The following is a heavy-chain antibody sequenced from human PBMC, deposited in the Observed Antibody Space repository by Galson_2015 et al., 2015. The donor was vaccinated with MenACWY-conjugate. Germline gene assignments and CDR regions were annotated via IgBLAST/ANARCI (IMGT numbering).Heavy chain of an antibody. CDR2: ISGSGGST. CDR3: ATFGVSFIYWYFDL. V-gene: IGHV3-23*01. J-gene: IGHJ2*01. Sequence: SLRLSCAASGFTFSSYAMSWVRQAPGKGLEWVSAISGSGGSTYYADSVKGRFTISRDNSKNTLYLQMNSLGAEDTAVYYCATFGVSFIYWYFDLWGRGTLVTVSS. CDR1: GFTFSSYA. D-gene: IGHD3-16*01.